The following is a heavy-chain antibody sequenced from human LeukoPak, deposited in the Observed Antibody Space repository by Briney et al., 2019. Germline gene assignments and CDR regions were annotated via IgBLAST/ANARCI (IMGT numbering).Heavy chain of an antibody. Sequence: PSETLSLTCTVSGYSISSGYYWGWIRQPPGKGLEWIGSIYHSGSTYYNPSLKSRVTISVDTSKNQFSLKLSSVTAADTAVYYCARLPRFYGDYAYWGQGTLVTVSS. V-gene: IGHV4-38-2*02. J-gene: IGHJ4*02. CDR2: IYHSGST. CDR3: ARLPRFYGDYAY. CDR1: GYSISSGYY. D-gene: IGHD4-17*01.